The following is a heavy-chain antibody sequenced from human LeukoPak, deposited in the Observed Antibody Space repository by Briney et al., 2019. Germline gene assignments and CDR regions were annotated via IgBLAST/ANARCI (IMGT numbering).Heavy chain of an antibody. CDR3: AKDILRGQWLVQPWFDP. V-gene: IGHV3-30*02. Sequence: GGSLRLSCAASGFTFSSYGMHWVRQAPGKGLEWVAFIRYDGSNKYYADSVKGRFTISRDNSKNTLYLQMNSLRAEDTAVYYCAKDILRGQWLVQPWFDPWGQGTLVTVSS. J-gene: IGHJ5*02. CDR2: IRYDGSNK. CDR1: GFTFSSYG. D-gene: IGHD6-19*01.